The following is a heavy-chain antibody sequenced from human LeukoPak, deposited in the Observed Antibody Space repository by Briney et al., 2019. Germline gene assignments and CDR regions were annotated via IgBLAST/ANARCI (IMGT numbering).Heavy chain of an antibody. J-gene: IGHJ4*02. CDR2: IGTAGDP. CDR3: ARGRGYSYGLDY. D-gene: IGHD5-18*01. V-gene: IGHV3-13*05. CDR1: GFTFSNYD. Sequence: GGSLRLSCAASGFTFSNYDRHWVRQAPGKGLEWVSAIGTAGDPYYPGSVKGRFTISRENAKNSFYLQMNSLRAGDTAVYYCARGRGYSYGLDYWGQGTLVTVSS.